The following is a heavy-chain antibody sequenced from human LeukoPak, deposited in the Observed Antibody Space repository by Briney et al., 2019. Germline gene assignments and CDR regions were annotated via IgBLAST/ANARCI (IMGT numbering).Heavy chain of an antibody. CDR2: INHSGST. D-gene: IGHD2-2*01. Sequence: PSETLSLTCAVYGGSFSGYYWSWIRQPPGKGLEWIGEINHSGSTNYNPSLKSRVTISVDTSKNQFSLKLSSVTAADTAVYYCARGSGYCSSTSCYDYWSQGTLVTVSS. V-gene: IGHV4-34*01. CDR3: ARGSGYCSSTSCYDY. J-gene: IGHJ4*02. CDR1: GGSFSGYY.